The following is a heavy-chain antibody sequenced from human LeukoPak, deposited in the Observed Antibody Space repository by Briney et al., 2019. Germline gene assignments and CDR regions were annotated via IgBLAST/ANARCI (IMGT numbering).Heavy chain of an antibody. CDR1: GGSISSGGYY. V-gene: IGHV4-31*03. CDR3: ARDPEYSSGWYNWFDP. CDR2: IYYSGST. J-gene: IGHJ5*02. D-gene: IGHD6-19*01. Sequence: TLSLTCTVSGGSISSGGYYWSWIRQHPGKGLEWIGYIYYSGSTYYNPSLKSRVTISVDTSKNQFSLKLSSVTAADTAVYYCARDPEYSSGWYNWFDPWGQGTLVTVSS.